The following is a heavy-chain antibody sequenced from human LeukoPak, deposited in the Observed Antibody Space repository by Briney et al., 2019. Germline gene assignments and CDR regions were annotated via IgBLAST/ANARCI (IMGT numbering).Heavy chain of an antibody. V-gene: IGHV1-2*02. CDR3: ARDSLEWPLLGGDAFDI. D-gene: IGHD3-3*01. Sequence: ASVKVSCKASGYTFTGYYMHWVRQAPGQGLEWMGWINPNSGGTNYAQKFQGRVTMTRDTSISTAYMELSRLRSDDTAVYYCARDSLEWPLLGGDAFDIWGQGTMVTVSS. CDR2: INPNSGGT. J-gene: IGHJ3*02. CDR1: GYTFTGYY.